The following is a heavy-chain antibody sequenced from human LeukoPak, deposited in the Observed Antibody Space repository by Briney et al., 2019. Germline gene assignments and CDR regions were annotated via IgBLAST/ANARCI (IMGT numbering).Heavy chain of an antibody. D-gene: IGHD6-6*01. CDR1: GGSISSLY. CDR3: ARHRAYSSSSPFDY. CDR2: IYYTGST. J-gene: IGHJ4*02. V-gene: IGHV4-59*08. Sequence: PSETLSRTCSVSGGSISSLYWSWIRQPPGKGLEWIGYIYYTGSTNYNPSLKSRVTMFVDMSKNQFSLRLSSVTAADTAVYYCARHRAYSSSSPFDYWGQGTLVTVSS.